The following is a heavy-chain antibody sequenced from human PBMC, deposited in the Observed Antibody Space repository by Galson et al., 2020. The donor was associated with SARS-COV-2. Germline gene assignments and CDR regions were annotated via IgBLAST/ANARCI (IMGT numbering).Heavy chain of an antibody. CDR3: VRGAEERRIIVVVPYYYTYVVG. J-gene: IGHJ6*03. V-gene: IGHV4-34*01. Sequence: SETLSLTCAVYGGSFKNYYWTWIRQSPGKGLQWTGEINHRGSTNYDPSLQGRVAMSVDTSKNQFSLRLSSVTAADTAVYYCVRGAEERRIIVVVPYYYTYVVGWGGGTAATVSS. CDR2: INHRGST. CDR1: GGSFKNYY. D-gene: IGHD2-2*01.